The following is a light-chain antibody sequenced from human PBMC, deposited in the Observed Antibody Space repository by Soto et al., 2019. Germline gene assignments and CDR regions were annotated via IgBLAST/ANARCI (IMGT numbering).Light chain of an antibody. J-gene: IGLJ3*02. CDR1: GSNIGAGYD. CDR3: QSFDSSLNGWV. Sequence: QSVLTQPPSVSGAPGQRVTISCTGSGSNIGAGYDVHWYQQIPGTAPQLLIFDNNNRPSGVPDRFSGSKSATSASLAITGLQAEDEADYYCQSFDSSLNGWVFGGGTKVTVL. V-gene: IGLV1-40*01. CDR2: DNN.